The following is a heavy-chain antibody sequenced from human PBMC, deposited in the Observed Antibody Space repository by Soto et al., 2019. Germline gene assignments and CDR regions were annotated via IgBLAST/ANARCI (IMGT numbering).Heavy chain of an antibody. CDR3: ARSRPYSGPLGKSYYYGMDV. CDR1: GYTFTSYD. CDR2: MNPNTGNS. V-gene: IGHV1-8*01. Sequence: ASVKVSCKASGYTFTSYDIYWVRQATGQGLEWMGWMNPNTGNSGYAQKFQGRVTMTSDTSISTAHMELSSLRSEDTAVYYCARSRPYSGPLGKSYYYGMDVWGQGTTVTVSS. J-gene: IGHJ6*02. D-gene: IGHD3-16*01.